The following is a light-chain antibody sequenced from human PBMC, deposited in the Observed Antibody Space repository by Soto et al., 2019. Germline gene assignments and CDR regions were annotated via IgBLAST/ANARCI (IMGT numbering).Light chain of an antibody. V-gene: IGLV4-69*01. CDR2: LNSDGSH. CDR1: SGHSSYA. J-gene: IGLJ3*02. CDR3: QTWGTGVWV. Sequence: QLVLTQAPSASASLGASVKLSCTLSSGHSSYAIAWHQQQPEKGPRFLMKLNSDGSHNKGDGIPDRFSGSSSGTERYLTISNLQSEDEVDYYCQTWGTGVWVFGGGTKLTVL.